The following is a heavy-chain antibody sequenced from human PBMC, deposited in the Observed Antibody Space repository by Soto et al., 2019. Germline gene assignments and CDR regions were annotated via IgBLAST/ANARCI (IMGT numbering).Heavy chain of an antibody. CDR3: AKNGQPPYYYYGLDV. Sequence: QGQLVQSGGEVKKPGASVKVSCKASGYTFSRYGISWVRQAPGQGLEWMGWISGDNGDTNYAQKFQGRFTMTIDTSTTTAYMELRGLTSDDTAIYYCAKNGQPPYYYYGLDVWGQGTTVTVSS. D-gene: IGHD2-8*01. J-gene: IGHJ6*02. V-gene: IGHV1-18*01. CDR2: ISGDNGDT. CDR1: GYTFSRYG.